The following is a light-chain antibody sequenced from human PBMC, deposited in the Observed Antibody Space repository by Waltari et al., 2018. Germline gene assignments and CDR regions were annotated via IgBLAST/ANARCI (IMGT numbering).Light chain of an antibody. J-gene: IGKJ4*01. V-gene: IGKV3-11*01. CDR2: DAS. Sequence: EIVLTQSPATLSLSPGERATLSCRASQSVSSYLAWYRQKPGQAPRLLIHDASNRATGIPARFSGSGSGTDFTLTISSLEPEDFAVYYCQQRSSNWFTFGGGTKVEIK. CDR1: QSVSSY. CDR3: QQRSSNWFT.